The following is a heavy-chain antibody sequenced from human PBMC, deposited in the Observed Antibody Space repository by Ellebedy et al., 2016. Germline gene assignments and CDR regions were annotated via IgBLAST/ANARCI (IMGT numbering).Heavy chain of an antibody. CDR3: ARDPPLTYCSSTSCYVSPRFFDYYGMDV. V-gene: IGHV3-33*01. D-gene: IGHD2-2*01. CDR2: IWYDGSNK. CDR1: GFTFSSYG. Sequence: GGSLRLSCAASGFTFSSYGMHWVRQAPGKGLEWVAVIWYDGSNKYYADSVKGRFTISRDNSKNTLYLQMNSLRAEDTAVYYCARDPPLTYCSSTSCYVSPRFFDYYGMDVWGQGTTVTVSS. J-gene: IGHJ6*02.